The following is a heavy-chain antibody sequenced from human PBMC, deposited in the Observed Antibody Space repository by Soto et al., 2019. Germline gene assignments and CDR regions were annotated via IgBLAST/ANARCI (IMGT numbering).Heavy chain of an antibody. CDR3: ARVSWNYDAFDI. Sequence: ASVKVSCKASGYTFTSYYMHWVRQAPGQGLEWMGIINPSGGSTSYAQKFQGRVTMTRNTSTSTVYMELSSLRSEDTAVYYCARVSWNYDAFDIWGQGTMVTVSS. CDR1: GYTFTSYY. V-gene: IGHV1-46*01. D-gene: IGHD1-7*01. J-gene: IGHJ3*02. CDR2: INPSGGST.